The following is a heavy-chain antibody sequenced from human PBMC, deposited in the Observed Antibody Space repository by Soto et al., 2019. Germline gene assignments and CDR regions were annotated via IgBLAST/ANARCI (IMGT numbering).Heavy chain of an antibody. Sequence: GGSLRLSCAASGFTFSDYYMSWIRQAPGKGLEWVSHISSSGGSTYYADSVKGRFTISRDNSKNTLYLQMNSLRAEDTAVYYCAQALGYSSSGPADCIDYWGQGTLVTVSS. CDR3: AQALGYSSSGPADCIDY. D-gene: IGHD6-13*01. V-gene: IGHV3-23*01. CDR1: GFTFSDYY. CDR2: ISSSGGST. J-gene: IGHJ4*02.